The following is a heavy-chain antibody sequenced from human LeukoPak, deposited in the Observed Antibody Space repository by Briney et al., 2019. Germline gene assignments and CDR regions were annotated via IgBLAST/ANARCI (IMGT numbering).Heavy chain of an antibody. CDR3: AREAKYYYGSGRDAFDI. CDR1: GGSFSGYY. CDR2: IYYSGST. Sequence: SETLSLTCAVYGGSFSGYYWSWIRQPPGKGLEWIGYIYYSGSTNYNPSLKSRVTISVDTSKNQFSLELSSVTAADTAVYYCAREAKYYYGSGRDAFDIWGQGTMVTVSS. D-gene: IGHD3-10*01. J-gene: IGHJ3*02. V-gene: IGHV4-59*01.